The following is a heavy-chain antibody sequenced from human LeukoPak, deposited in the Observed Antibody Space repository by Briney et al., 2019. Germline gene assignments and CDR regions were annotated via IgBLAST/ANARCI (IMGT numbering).Heavy chain of an antibody. CDR2: ISSSDSTI. CDR1: GFTFSNHG. D-gene: IGHD2-21*01. CDR3: ARDRRVGGWGGAFDI. J-gene: IGHJ3*02. V-gene: IGHV3-48*04. Sequence: GGSLRLSCAASGFTFSNHGMNWVRQAPGKGLEWVSYISSSDSTIYYADSVKGRFTISRDNAKNSLYLQMNSLRADDTAVYYCARDRRVGGWGGAFDIWGQGTKVTVSS.